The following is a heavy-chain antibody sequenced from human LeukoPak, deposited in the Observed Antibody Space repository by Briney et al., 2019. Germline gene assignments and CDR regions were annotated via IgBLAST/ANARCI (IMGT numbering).Heavy chain of an antibody. CDR2: IIPIFGTA. D-gene: IGHD2-15*01. J-gene: IGHJ4*02. CDR1: GYTFTSYD. CDR3: ARSRRGGSPYYFDY. Sequence: SVKVSCKASGYTFTSYDINWVRQATGQGLEWMGGIIPIFGTANYAQKFQGRVTITADESTSTAYMELSSLRSEDTAVYYCARSRRGGSPYYFDYWGQGTLVTVSS. V-gene: IGHV1-69*13.